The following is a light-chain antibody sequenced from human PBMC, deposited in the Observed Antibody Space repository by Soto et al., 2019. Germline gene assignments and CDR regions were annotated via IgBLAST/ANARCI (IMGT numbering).Light chain of an antibody. CDR3: QQYSGSLPWT. CDR2: GAS. J-gene: IGKJ1*01. CDR1: QSVGSKY. V-gene: IGKV3-20*01. Sequence: EIVLTQSPGTMSLSPGERATLSCRASQSVGSKYLAWYQQKPGQAPRLLIYGASTRATGIPDRFSGSGSGTAFTLIISRLEPEDFAVYFCQQYSGSLPWTFGQGTKVEIK.